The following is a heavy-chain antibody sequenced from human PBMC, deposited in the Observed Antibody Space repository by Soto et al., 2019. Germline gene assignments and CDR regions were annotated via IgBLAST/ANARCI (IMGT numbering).Heavy chain of an antibody. D-gene: IGHD1-26*01. Sequence: QVQLVQSGPEVKKPGSSVKVSCKASGGSFSDSALSWVRQAPGQGLEWMGGIIPIFGSPDYAQKFLGRVTVTADESTSTAYMGLSSLRTEDTAIYYCAREAYGCGVGYSYYGMDVWGQGTTVTVSS. CDR1: GGSFSDSA. J-gene: IGHJ6*02. CDR3: AREAYGCGVGYSYYGMDV. V-gene: IGHV1-69*01. CDR2: IIPIFGSP.